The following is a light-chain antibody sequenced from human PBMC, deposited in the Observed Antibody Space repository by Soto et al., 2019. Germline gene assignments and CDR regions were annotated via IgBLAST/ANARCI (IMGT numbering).Light chain of an antibody. CDR2: DAS. Sequence: IQMHQSPASLSASVGNRFTMTCLASQSISTYLNWYQKKPGKAPNLLIYDASRLQSGVPSRFSGSGGGTDFTLSINSVQPEDFATYFCQQSYMVPITFGQGTRLEIK. CDR3: QQSYMVPIT. CDR1: QSISTY. J-gene: IGKJ5*01. V-gene: IGKV1-39*01.